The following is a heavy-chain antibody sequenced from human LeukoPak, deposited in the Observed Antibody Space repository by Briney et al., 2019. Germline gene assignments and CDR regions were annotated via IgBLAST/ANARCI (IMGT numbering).Heavy chain of an antibody. D-gene: IGHD6-13*01. Sequence: GASVKVSCKASGYTFTGYYMHWVRQAPGQGLEWMGRINPNSGGTNYAQKFQGWVTMTRDTSISTAYMELSRLRSDDTAVYYCARGGSPGYSSSWYSDYWGQGTLVTVSS. CDR3: ARGGSPGYSSSWYSDY. CDR2: INPNSGGT. CDR1: GYTFTGYY. J-gene: IGHJ4*02. V-gene: IGHV1-2*04.